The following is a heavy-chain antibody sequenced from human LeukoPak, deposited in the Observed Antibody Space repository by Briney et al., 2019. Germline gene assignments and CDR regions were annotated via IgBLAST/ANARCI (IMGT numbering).Heavy chain of an antibody. CDR1: GGSISSGGYY. Sequence: SETLSLTCTVSGGSISSGGYYWNWIRQHPGKGLEWTGYIYYSGTIYYNPSLKSRVIILVDTSKNQFSLKLSSVTAADTAVYFCAASGDNNWFDPWGQGTLVTVSS. CDR2: IYYSGTI. J-gene: IGHJ5*02. V-gene: IGHV4-31*03. CDR3: AASGDNNWFDP. D-gene: IGHD5-12*01.